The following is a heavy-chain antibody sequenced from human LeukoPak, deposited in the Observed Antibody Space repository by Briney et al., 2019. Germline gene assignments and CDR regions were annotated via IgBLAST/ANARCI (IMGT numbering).Heavy chain of an antibody. CDR3: AELGITMIGGV. Sequence: GGSLRLSCAASGFTFSIYEMNWVRQAPGKGREWVSYISSSGSTIYYADSVEGRFTISRDNAKNSLYLQMNSLRAEDTAVYYCAELGITMIGGVWGKGTTVTISS. V-gene: IGHV3-48*03. D-gene: IGHD3-10*02. J-gene: IGHJ6*04. CDR1: GFTFSIYE. CDR2: ISSSGSTI.